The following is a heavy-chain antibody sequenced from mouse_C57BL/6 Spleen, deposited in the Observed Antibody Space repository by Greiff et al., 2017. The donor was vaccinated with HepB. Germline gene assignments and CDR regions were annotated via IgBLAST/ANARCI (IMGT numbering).Heavy chain of an antibody. CDR3: AKDLTKEVAGGMDY. D-gene: IGHD1-1*01. CDR2: IYPGDGDT. Sequence: VQLQQSGPELVKPGASVKISCKASGYAFSSSWMNWVKQRPGKGLEWIGRIYPGDGDTNYNGKFKGKATLTADKSSSTAYMQLSSLTSEDSAVYVCAKDLTKEVAGGMDYWGQGTSVTVAS. J-gene: IGHJ4*01. V-gene: IGHV1-82*01. CDR1: GYAFSSSW.